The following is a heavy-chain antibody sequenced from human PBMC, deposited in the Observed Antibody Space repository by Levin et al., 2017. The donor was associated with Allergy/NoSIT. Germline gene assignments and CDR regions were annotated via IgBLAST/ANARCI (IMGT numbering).Heavy chain of an antibody. J-gene: IGHJ5*02. Sequence: SCAASGFTFSSYWMHWVRQAPGKGLVWVSRINSDGSSTSYADSVKGRFTISRDNAKNTLYLQMNSLRAEDTAVYYCARDPYCSGGSCYSAWFDPWGQGTLVTVSS. CDR2: INSDGSST. CDR1: GFTFSSYW. CDR3: ARDPYCSGGSCYSAWFDP. V-gene: IGHV3-74*01. D-gene: IGHD2-15*01.